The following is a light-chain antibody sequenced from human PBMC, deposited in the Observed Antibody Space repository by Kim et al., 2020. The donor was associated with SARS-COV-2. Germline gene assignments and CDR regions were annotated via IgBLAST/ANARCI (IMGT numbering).Light chain of an antibody. Sequence: VSPGQTASIPCSGDKLGDKYACWYQQKPGQSPVLVIYQDSKRPSGIPERFSGSNSGNTATLTISGTQAMDEADYYCQAWDSSTGVFGGGTQLTVL. CDR3: QAWDSSTGV. V-gene: IGLV3-1*01. J-gene: IGLJ2*01. CDR1: KLGDKY. CDR2: QDS.